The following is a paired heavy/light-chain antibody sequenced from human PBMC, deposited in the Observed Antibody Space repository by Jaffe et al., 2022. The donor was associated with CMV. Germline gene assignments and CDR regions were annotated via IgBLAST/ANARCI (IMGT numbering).Light chain of an antibody. CDR1: QSLVHSDGNTY. CDR2: KIS. J-gene: IGKJ1*01. CDR3: TQATQFPT. Sequence: DIVMTQTPLSSPVTLGQPASISCRSSQSLVHSDGNTYLSWLQQRPGQPPRLLIYKISNRFSGVPDRFSGSGAGTDFTLKISRVEAEDVGVYYCTQATQFPTFGQGTKVEIK. V-gene: IGKV2-24*01.
Heavy chain of an antibody. V-gene: IGHV1-69*01. CDR3: ARVSSDCSSTSCYNYYYYGMDV. CDR2: IIPIFGTA. D-gene: IGHD2-2*02. Sequence: QVQLVQSGAEVKKPGSSVKVSCKASGGTFSSYAISWVRQAPGQGLEWMGGIIPIFGTANYAQKFQGRVTITADESTSTAYMELSSLRSEDTAVYYCARVSSDCSSTSCYNYYYYGMDVWGQGTTVTVSS. J-gene: IGHJ6*02. CDR1: GGTFSSYA.